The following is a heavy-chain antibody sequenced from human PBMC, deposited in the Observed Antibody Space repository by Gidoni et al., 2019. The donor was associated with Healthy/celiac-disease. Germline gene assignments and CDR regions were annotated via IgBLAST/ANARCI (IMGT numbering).Heavy chain of an antibody. CDR3: ARELRSAAGTSSFDY. Sequence: QVQLQESGPGLVKPSETLSLTCTVPGCSISSYYWSWIRQPPGKGLEWIGYIYYSGSTNYNPSLKSRVTISVDTSKNQFSLKLSSVTAADTAVYYCARELRSAAGTSSFDYWGQGTLVTVSS. D-gene: IGHD6-13*01. J-gene: IGHJ4*02. CDR1: GCSISSYY. CDR2: IYYSGST. V-gene: IGHV4-59*01.